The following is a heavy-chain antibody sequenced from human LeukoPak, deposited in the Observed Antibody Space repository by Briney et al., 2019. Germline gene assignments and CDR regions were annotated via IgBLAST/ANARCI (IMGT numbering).Heavy chain of an antibody. CDR1: GFTFSTYC. D-gene: IGHD3-10*01. J-gene: IGHJ3*02. Sequence: GGSLRLSCAASGFTFSTYCMSWVRQAPGKGLEWVANIMQDGNEKYYVDSVKGRFTISRDNAKNSLYLQMNSLRAEDTAVYYCARSLGATDAFDIWGQGTMVTVSS. CDR3: ARSLGATDAFDI. V-gene: IGHV3-7*01. CDR2: IMQDGNEK.